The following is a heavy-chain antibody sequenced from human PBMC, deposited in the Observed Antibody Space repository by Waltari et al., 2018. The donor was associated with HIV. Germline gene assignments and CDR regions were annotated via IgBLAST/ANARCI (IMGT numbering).Heavy chain of an antibody. J-gene: IGHJ4*02. CDR1: GFSLRSARVG. CDR3: ARIRDWNYCDY. CDR2: IFSNDEK. D-gene: IGHD1-1*01. V-gene: IGHV2-26*01. Sequence: QVTLKESGPVLVRPAETLTLTCTVSGFSLRSARVGVGWIRQSPGKAPEWLAHIFSNDEKSYTTSLRSRLTISKDTSTSQVVLIMTKMNPVDTATYDCARIRDWNYCDYWGQGTLVTVSS.